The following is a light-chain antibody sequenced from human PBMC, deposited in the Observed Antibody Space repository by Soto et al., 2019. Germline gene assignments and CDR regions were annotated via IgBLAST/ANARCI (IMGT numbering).Light chain of an antibody. CDR1: QSIRRW. J-gene: IGKJ1*01. CDR3: QQYSSYSPAT. Sequence: DIQMTQSPSMLSASVGDRVTIACRASQSIRRWLAWYQQKPGKAPKLLIFDASTLESGVPSRFSGRGSETEFTLTISSLQPDDFATYYCQQYSSYSPATFGQGTKVEI. V-gene: IGKV1-5*01. CDR2: DAS.